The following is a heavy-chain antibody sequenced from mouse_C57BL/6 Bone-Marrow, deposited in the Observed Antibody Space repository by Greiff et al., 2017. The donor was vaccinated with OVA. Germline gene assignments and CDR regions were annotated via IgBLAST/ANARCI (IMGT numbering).Heavy chain of an antibody. Sequence: VQLQQSGPGLVKPSQSLSLTCSVTGYSITSGYYWNWIRQFPGNKLEWMGYISYDGSNNYNPSLKNRISITRDTSKNQFFLKLNSVTTEDTATYYCAREGITTVVGAMDYWGQGTSVTVSS. J-gene: IGHJ4*01. CDR2: ISYDGSN. D-gene: IGHD1-1*01. CDR1: GYSITSGYY. CDR3: AREGITTVVGAMDY. V-gene: IGHV3-6*01.